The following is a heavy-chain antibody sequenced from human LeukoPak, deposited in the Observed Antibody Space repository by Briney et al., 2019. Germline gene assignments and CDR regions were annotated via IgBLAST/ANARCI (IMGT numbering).Heavy chain of an antibody. CDR3: ARVGYSGGHYYWGAFDI. D-gene: IGHD3-22*01. V-gene: IGHV4-31*03. CDR2: IYYSGST. Sequence: SETLSLTCTVSGGSISSGGYYWSWIRQHPGKGLEWIGYIYYSGSTYYNPSLKSRVTISVDTSKNQFSLKLSSVTAADTAVYYCARVGYSGGHYYWGAFDIWGQGTMVTVSS. CDR1: GGSISSGGYY. J-gene: IGHJ3*02.